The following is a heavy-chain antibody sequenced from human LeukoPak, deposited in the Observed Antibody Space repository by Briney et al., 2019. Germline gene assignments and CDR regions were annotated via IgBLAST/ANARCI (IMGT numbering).Heavy chain of an antibody. V-gene: IGHV3-21*01. CDR1: GFTFRSYS. J-gene: IGHJ6*04. CDR3: AELGITMIGGV. Sequence: GGSLRLSCAATGFTFRSYSMNWVRQAPGKGLEWVSSISSSSSHIYYADSVKGRFTISRDNAKNSLYLQMNSLRAEDTAVYYCAELGITMIGGVWGKGTTVTISS. CDR2: ISSSSSHI. D-gene: IGHD3-10*02.